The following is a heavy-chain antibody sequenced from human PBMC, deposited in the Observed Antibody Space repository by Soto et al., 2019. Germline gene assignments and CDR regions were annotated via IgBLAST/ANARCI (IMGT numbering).Heavy chain of an antibody. CDR3: ARDKSGYYYGMDV. J-gene: IGHJ6*02. CDR2: ISSSSRTI. V-gene: IGHV3-48*02. CDR1: GFTFSTYS. Sequence: GGSLRLSCAASGFTFSTYSMNWVRQAPGKGLEWVSFISSSSRTIYYADSVKGRFTISRDNAKNSLYLQMNSLRDEDTAVYYCARDKSGYYYGMDVWGQGTTVTVSS.